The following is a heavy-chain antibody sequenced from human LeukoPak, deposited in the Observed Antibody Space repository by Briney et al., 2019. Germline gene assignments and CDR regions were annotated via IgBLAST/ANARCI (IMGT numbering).Heavy chain of an antibody. CDR3: AREDNWYFDL. Sequence: GGSLRLSCAASGFTFKNFEMNWIRQAPGKGLEWVAYISTTSTYTNSADSVKGRFTISRDNAKNSLYLQMNSLRAEDTAVYYCAREDNWYFDLWGRGTLVTVSS. J-gene: IGHJ2*01. CDR2: ISTTSTYT. V-gene: IGHV3-11*05. CDR1: GFTFKNFE.